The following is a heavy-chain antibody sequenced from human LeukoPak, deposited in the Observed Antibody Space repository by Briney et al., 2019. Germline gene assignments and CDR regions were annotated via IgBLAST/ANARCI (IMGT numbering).Heavy chain of an antibody. Sequence: SVKVSCKASGGIFSSYAISWVRQAPGQGLEWMGGIIPLFATSNYAQKFQGRVTITADESTSTAYMELSSLRSEDTAVYYRARAPEGILTGDDTFTNWFDPWGQGTLVTVSS. CDR1: GGIFSSYA. CDR3: ARAPEGILTGDDTFTNWFDP. V-gene: IGHV1-69*13. CDR2: IIPLFATS. J-gene: IGHJ5*02. D-gene: IGHD3-9*01.